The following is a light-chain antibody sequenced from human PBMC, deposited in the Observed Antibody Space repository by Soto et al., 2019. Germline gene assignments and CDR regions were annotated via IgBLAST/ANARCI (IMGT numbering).Light chain of an antibody. CDR1: QDIRND. V-gene: IGKV1-17*01. J-gene: IGKJ5*01. CDR2: AAS. CDR3: LQHNSYPLT. Sequence: DIQMTQSPSSLSASVGDRVTITCRASQDIRNDLGWYQQKLGKAPKRLIYAASSLQGGVPSRFSSSGSGTEFTLTISSLQPEDLATYYCLQHNSYPLTFGQGTRLEIK.